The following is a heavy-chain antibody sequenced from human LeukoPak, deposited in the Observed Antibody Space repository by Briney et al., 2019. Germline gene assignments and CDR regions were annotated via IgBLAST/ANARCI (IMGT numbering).Heavy chain of an antibody. CDR2: ISYDGSDK. J-gene: IGHJ4*02. V-gene: IGHV3-30*03. Sequence: PGGSLRLSCVASGFTFGSYGMHWVRQAPGKGLEWVAMISYDGSDKYYAESVKGRFTISRDNSKNTLYLQMNSLRDEDTAMYSCATLLLGVGGDYWGQGTLVTVSS. CDR3: ATLLLGVGGDY. CDR1: GFTFGSYG. D-gene: IGHD2-15*01.